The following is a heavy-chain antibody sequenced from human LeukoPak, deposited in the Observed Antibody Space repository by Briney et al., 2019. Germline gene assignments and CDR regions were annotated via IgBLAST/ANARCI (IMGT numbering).Heavy chain of an antibody. CDR2: ISSSSSYI. CDR1: GFTFSSYS. J-gene: IGHJ4*02. CDR3: AGGVASFDY. V-gene: IGHV3-21*01. Sequence: GGSLRLSCAASGFTFSSYSMNWVRQAPGKGLEWASSISSSSSYIYYADSVKGRSTISRDNAKNSLYLQMNSLRAEDTAVYYCAGGVASFDYWGQGTLVTVSS. D-gene: IGHD2-15*01.